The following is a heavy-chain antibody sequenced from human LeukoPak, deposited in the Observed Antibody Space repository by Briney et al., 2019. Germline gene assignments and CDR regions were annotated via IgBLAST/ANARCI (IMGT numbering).Heavy chain of an antibody. CDR2: ISSSTTYI. Sequence: GGSLRLSCAASGYTFSSYTVNWVRQAPGKGLEWVSSISSSTTYIYYADSLKGRFTISRDNAKNSLYLQMNSLRAEDTAVYYCASTIFGVVISAFDIWGQGTMVTVSS. CDR3: ASTIFGVVISAFDI. CDR1: GYTFSSYT. V-gene: IGHV3-21*01. D-gene: IGHD3-3*01. J-gene: IGHJ3*02.